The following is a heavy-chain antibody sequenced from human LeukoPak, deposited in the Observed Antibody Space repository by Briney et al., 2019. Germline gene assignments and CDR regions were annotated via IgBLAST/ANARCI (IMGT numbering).Heavy chain of an antibody. CDR1: DGSISSYY. CDR2: IYYSGST. J-gene: IGHJ6*03. D-gene: IGHD2-8*01. CDR3: ARDNFRNGYYMDV. V-gene: IGHV4-59*01. Sequence: NTSETLSLTCTVSDGSISSYYWSWIRQPPGKGLEWIGYIYYSGSTNYNPSLKSRVTISVDTSKNQFSLKLSSVTAADTAVYYCARDNFRNGYYMDVWGKGTTVTVSS.